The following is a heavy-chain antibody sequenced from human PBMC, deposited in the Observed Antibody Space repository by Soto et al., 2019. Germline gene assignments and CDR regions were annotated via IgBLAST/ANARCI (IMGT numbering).Heavy chain of an antibody. V-gene: IGHV3-15*07. CDR3: AADLGPAYDSNNWFDP. Sequence: EVQLVESGGDLVKPGGSLRLSCAASGFIFSHAWFHWVRQPPGKGLELVGRVKNNGGATDYAASVKGRFTISSDDSKDTVYLQMSSLRTEDTGIYYCAADLGPAYDSNNWFDPWGQGTLVTVSS. D-gene: IGHD2-21*01. J-gene: IGHJ5*02. CDR1: GFIFSHAW. CDR2: VKNNGGAT.